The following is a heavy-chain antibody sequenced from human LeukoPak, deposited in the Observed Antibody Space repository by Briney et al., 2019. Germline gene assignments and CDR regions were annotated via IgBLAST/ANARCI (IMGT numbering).Heavy chain of an antibody. Sequence: GGSLRLSCAASGFTFSSHWMHWVRQAPGKGLVWVSRINGDGSNTTYADSVKGRFTISRDNAKNTLYLQMNSLRAEDTAVYYCARDGGVIDYWGQGTLVTVSS. CDR3: ARDGGVIDY. J-gene: IGHJ4*02. D-gene: IGHD2-15*01. V-gene: IGHV3-74*03. CDR2: INGDGSNT. CDR1: GFTFSSHW.